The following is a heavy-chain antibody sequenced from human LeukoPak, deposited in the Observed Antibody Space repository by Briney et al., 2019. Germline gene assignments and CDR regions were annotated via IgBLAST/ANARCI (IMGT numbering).Heavy chain of an antibody. V-gene: IGHV4-39*02. CDR3: ARDWKAEDYYGSGNHAFDI. J-gene: IGHJ3*02. D-gene: IGHD3-10*01. CDR2: IYYSGST. Sequence: KPSETLSLTCTVSGGSISSSSYYWGWIRQPPGKGLEWIGSIYYSGSTYYNPSLKSRVTISVDPSNNQFSLKLSSVTAADTAVYYCARDWKAEDYYGSGNHAFDIWGQWTLINVSS. CDR1: GGSISSSSYY.